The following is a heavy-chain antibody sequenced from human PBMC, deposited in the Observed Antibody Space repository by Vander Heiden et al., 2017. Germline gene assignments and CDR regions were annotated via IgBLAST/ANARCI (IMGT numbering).Heavy chain of an antibody. CDR3: AKLRIQLWLGLNWFDP. V-gene: IGHV3-23*01. J-gene: IGHJ5*02. Sequence: EVQLLESGGGLVQPGGSLRLSCAASGFTFSSYAMSWVRQAPGKGLEWVSAISGSGGSTYYADSVKGRFTISRDNSKNTLYLQMNSLRAEDTAVYYCAKLRIQLWLGLNWFDPWGQGTLVTVSS. CDR2: ISGSGGST. D-gene: IGHD5-18*01. CDR1: GFTFSSYA.